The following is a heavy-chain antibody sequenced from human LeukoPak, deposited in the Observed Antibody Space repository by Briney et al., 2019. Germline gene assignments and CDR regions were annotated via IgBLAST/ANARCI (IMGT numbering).Heavy chain of an antibody. CDR1: GFTFTSYG. V-gene: IGHV3-23*01. CDR3: AKDTWFGELLNNWFDP. D-gene: IGHD3-10*01. J-gene: IGHJ5*02. Sequence: GGTLRLSCAASGFTFTSYGMSWVRQAPGKGLEWVSVISGSGGSTYYADSVKGRFIISRDNSKNTLYLQMNSLRAEDTVVYYCAKDTWFGELLNNWFDPWGQGTLVTVSS. CDR2: ISGSGGST.